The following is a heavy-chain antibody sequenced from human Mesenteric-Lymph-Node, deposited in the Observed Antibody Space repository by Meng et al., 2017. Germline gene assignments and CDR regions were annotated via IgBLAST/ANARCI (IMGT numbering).Heavy chain of an antibody. CDR2: INPNSGGT. CDR1: GYTFTSYA. J-gene: IGHJ6*02. Sequence: ASVKVSCKASGYTFTSYAISWVRQAPGQGLEWMGWINPNSGGTNYAQKFQGRVTVTRDTSISTAYMELSRLRSDDTAVYYCARAPAAAGTLSGVLMDVWGQGTTVTVSS. D-gene: IGHD6-13*01. CDR3: ARAPAAAGTLSGVLMDV. V-gene: IGHV1-2*02.